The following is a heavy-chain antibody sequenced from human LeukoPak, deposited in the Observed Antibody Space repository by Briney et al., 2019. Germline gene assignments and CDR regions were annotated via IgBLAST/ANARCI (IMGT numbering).Heavy chain of an antibody. Sequence: PGGSLRLSCAASGFTFDDHAMHWVRQAPGKGLVWVSRINSDGSSTNYADSVKGRFTISRDNAKNTLYLQVKSLRAEDTAVYYCARGPSGWGSLDSWGQGTLVTVSS. D-gene: IGHD7-27*01. V-gene: IGHV3-74*01. CDR1: GFTFDDHA. CDR3: ARGPSGWGSLDS. J-gene: IGHJ4*02. CDR2: INSDGSST.